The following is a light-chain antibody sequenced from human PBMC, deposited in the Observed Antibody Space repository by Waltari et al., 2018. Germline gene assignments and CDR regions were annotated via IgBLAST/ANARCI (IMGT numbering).Light chain of an antibody. V-gene: IGKV3-11*01. J-gene: IGKJ4*01. CDR3: QQRTNWPLT. CDR2: DAS. Sequence: EIVLTQSPATLSLSPGERATLSCRASQSVNYFLAWFQQKPGQDPRLLIYDASNRATGIPARFSGSGSGTDFTLTISSLEPEDFAVYYCQQRTNWPLTFGGGTKVEIK. CDR1: QSVNYF.